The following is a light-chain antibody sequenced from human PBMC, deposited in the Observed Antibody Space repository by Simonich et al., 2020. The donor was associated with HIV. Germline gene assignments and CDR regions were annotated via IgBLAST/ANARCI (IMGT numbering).Light chain of an antibody. CDR1: RSVLYSSNNRHY. J-gene: IGKJ4*01. CDR2: WAS. V-gene: IGKV4-1*01. CDR3: QQYYSTPLT. Sequence: DIVMTQSPDSLAVSLGERDTINCKSSRSVLYSSNNRHYLAWYQQKPGQPPKLLIYWASTRESGVPDRFSGSGSGTDFTLTISSLQAEDVAVYYCQQYYSTPLTFGGGTKVEIK.